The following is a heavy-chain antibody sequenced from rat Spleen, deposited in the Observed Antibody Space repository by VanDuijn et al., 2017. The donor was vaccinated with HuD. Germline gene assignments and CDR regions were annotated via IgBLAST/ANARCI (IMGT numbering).Heavy chain of an antibody. CDR2: ISTGGGST. J-gene: IGHJ1*01. CDR1: GFTFSDYA. CDR3: AQNKGFYNNYVPYWYFDF. Sequence: EVRLVESGGGLVQPGRSLKFSCAASGFTFSDYAMAWVRQAPTKGLEWVAYISTGGGSTYYPDSVKGRFTISRDNAKSTLYLQMNSLRSEDTATYYCAQNKGFYNNYVPYWYFDFWGPGTMVTVSS. V-gene: IGHV5S23*01. D-gene: IGHD1-10*01.